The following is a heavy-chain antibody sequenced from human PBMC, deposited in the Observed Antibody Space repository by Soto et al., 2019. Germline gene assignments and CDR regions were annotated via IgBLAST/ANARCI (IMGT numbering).Heavy chain of an antibody. Sequence: ASVKVSGKASGYTFSNYAVTWVRQAPGQGLEWMGWINVYDGNTKYAQKPQGRVTLTTDTSTSTAYMEVRSLRSDDTAVYYCARDQGGSYYVAIDYWGQGTLVTVSS. J-gene: IGHJ4*02. V-gene: IGHV1-18*01. CDR1: GYTFSNYA. CDR2: INVYDGNT. CDR3: ARDQGGSYYVAIDY. D-gene: IGHD1-26*01.